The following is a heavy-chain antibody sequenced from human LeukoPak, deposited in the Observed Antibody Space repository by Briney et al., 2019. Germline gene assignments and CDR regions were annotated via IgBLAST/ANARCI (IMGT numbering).Heavy chain of an antibody. D-gene: IGHD5-18*01. CDR1: GGSISSSKW. Sequence: SETLSLTCAVSGGSISSSKWWSWVRQPPGKGLEWIGEIYHSGSTNYNPSLKSRVTILVDKSKNQFSLKLSSVTAADTAVYYCARVKRYSYGETFDYWGQGTLVTVSS. J-gene: IGHJ4*02. CDR3: ARVKRYSYGETFDY. V-gene: IGHV4-4*02. CDR2: IYHSGST.